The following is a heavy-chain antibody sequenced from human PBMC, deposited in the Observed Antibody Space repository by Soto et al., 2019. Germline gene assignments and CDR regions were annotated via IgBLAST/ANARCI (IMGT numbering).Heavy chain of an antibody. V-gene: IGHV3-30*18. CDR3: AKGGRQWLVTSDFNY. D-gene: IGHD6-19*01. J-gene: IGHJ4*02. CDR2: VSHDGRNT. CDR1: RFTLSEHA. Sequence: GGAPRPSLAPSRFTLSEHANHWGPPGPIKGLEWVAVVSHDGRNTHYADSVKGRFTISRDSSKNTVSLEMTSLRAEDTAVYYCAKGGRQWLVTSDFNYWGQGALVTVSS.